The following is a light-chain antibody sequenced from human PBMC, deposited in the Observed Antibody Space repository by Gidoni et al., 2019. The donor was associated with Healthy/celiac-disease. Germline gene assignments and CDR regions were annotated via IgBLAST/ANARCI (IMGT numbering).Light chain of an antibody. V-gene: IGKV1-33*01. Sequence: DIQMTQSPSSLSASVGDRVTITCQASQDISNYFNWYQQKPGKAPQRLIYDASNLETGVPSRFSGSGSGTDFTFTISSLQPEDIATYYCQQYDNLPFTFGPGTKVDIK. CDR2: DAS. J-gene: IGKJ3*01. CDR1: QDISNY. CDR3: QQYDNLPFT.